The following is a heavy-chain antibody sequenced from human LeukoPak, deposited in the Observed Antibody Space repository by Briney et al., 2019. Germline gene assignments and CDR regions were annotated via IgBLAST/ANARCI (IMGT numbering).Heavy chain of an antibody. CDR3: ARGKHGSGRFFIYYYYYMDV. D-gene: IGHD3-10*01. J-gene: IGHJ6*03. V-gene: IGHV1-2*02. CDR1: GYTFTGYY. CDR2: INPNSGGT. Sequence: GASVKVSCKASGYTFTGYYMHWVRQAPGQGLEWMGWINPNSGGTNYAQKFQGRVTMTRDTSISTAYMELSSLRSEDTAVYYCARGKHGSGRFFIYYYYYMDVWGRGTTVTVSS.